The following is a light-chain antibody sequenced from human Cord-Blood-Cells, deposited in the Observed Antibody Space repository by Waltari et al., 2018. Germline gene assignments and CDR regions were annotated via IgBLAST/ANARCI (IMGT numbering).Light chain of an antibody. CDR2: AAS. J-gene: IGKJ1*01. V-gene: IGKV1-9*01. Sequence: DIQLTQSPSFLSASVGDRVTITCRASQGISSYLAWYQQKPGKAPKLLIYAASTLQSGVPSRSSGSGSGTEFTLTISSLQPEDFATYYCQQLNSYPQTFGQGTKVEIK. CDR1: QGISSY. CDR3: QQLNSYPQT.